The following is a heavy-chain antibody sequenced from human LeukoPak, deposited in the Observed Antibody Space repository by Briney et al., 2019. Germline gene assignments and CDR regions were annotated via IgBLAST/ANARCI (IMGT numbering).Heavy chain of an antibody. CDR2: IYYSGST. CDR3: ARDAHHNYGDYGRGNDENNWFDP. CDR1: GGSISSGGYY. Sequence: SETLSLTCTVSGGSISSGGYYWSWIRQHPGKGLEWIGYIYYSGSTYYNPSLKSRVTISVDTSKNQFSLKLSSVTAADTAVYYCARDAHHNYGDYGRGNDENNWFDPWGQGTLVTVS. J-gene: IGHJ5*02. D-gene: IGHD4-17*01. V-gene: IGHV4-31*03.